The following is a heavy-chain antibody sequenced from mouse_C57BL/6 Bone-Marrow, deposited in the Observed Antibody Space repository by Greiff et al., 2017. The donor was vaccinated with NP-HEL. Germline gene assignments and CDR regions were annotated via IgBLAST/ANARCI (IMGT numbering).Heavy chain of an antibody. V-gene: IGHV5-12*01. D-gene: IGHD2-10*01. CDR2: ISNGGGST. CDR1: GFTFSDYY. J-gene: IGHJ1*03. CDR3: ARTYYGNGYFDV. Sequence: EVKLVESGGGLVQPGGSLKLSCAASGFTFSDYYMYWVRQTPEKRLEWVAYISNGGGSTYYPDTVKGRFTISRDNAKNTLYLQMSRLKSEDTAMYYCARTYYGNGYFDVWGTGTTVTVSS.